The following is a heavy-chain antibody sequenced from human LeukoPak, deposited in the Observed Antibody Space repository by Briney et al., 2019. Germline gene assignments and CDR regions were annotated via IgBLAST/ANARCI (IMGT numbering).Heavy chain of an antibody. D-gene: IGHD5-12*01. CDR2: IYYSGST. CDR1: GGSISSYY. CDR3: ARGVRVTTTVRFDY. Sequence: SETLSLTCTASGGSISSYYWSWIRQPPGKGLEWIGYIYYSGSTNYNPSLKSRVTISVDTSKNQFSLKLSSVTAADTAVYYCARGVRVTTTVRFDYWGQGTLVTVSS. J-gene: IGHJ4*02. V-gene: IGHV4-59*01.